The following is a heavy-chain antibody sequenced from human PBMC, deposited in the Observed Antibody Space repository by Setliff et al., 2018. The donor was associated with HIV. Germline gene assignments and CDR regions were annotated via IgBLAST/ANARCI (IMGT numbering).Heavy chain of an antibody. J-gene: IGHJ5*02. Sequence: LSLTCTVSAASIRNSYWTWIRQPAGKGLEWIGRIYPSGTINYNPSLKSRVTMSVDTSKNQFSLRLTSVSAADTALYYCAGSMGATKGSWFEPWGQGTLVTVS. V-gene: IGHV4-4*07. CDR1: AASIRNSY. CDR3: AGSMGATKGSWFEP. D-gene: IGHD1-26*01. CDR2: IYPSGTI.